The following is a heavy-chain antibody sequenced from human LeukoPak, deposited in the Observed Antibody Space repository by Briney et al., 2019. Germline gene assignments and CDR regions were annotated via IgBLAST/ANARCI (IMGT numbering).Heavy chain of an antibody. CDR3: AKEAHTTPVSRYYYYYYMDV. D-gene: IGHD1-1*01. J-gene: IGHJ6*03. CDR2: INAGNGNT. Sequence: SVKVSCKASGYTFTGYYMHWVRQAPGQGLEWMGWINAGNGNTKYSQKFQGRVTITRDTSASTAYMELSSLRSEDTAVYYCAKEAHTTPVSRYYYYYYMDVWGKGTTVTVSS. CDR1: GYTFTGYY. V-gene: IGHV1/OR15-3*02.